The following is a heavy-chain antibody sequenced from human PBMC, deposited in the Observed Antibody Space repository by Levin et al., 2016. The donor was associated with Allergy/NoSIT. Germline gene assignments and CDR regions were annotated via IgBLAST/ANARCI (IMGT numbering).Heavy chain of an antibody. J-gene: IGHJ5*02. CDR3: ARVPYSSGWEPYNWFDP. CDR1: GYTFTGYY. CDR2: INPNSGGT. Sequence: ASVKVSCKASGYTFTGYYMHWVRQAPGQGLEWMGWINPNSGGTNYAQKFQGRVTMTRDTSISTAYMELSRLRSDDTAVYYYARVPYSSGWEPYNWFDPWGQGTLVTVSS. D-gene: IGHD6-19*01. V-gene: IGHV1-2*02.